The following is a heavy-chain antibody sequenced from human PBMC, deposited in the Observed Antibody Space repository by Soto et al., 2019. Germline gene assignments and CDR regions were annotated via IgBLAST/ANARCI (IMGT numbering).Heavy chain of an antibody. CDR1: GGSISSGGYY. D-gene: IGHD1-7*01. J-gene: IGHJ4*02. CDR3: AREGITGTRWSGYYFDY. V-gene: IGHV4-31*03. Sequence: SETLSLTCTVSGGSISSGGYYWSWIRQHPGKGLEWIGYIYYSGSTYYNPSLKSRVTISVDTSKNQFSLKLSSVTAADTAVYYCAREGITGTRWSGYYFDYWGQGTLVTVSS. CDR2: IYYSGST.